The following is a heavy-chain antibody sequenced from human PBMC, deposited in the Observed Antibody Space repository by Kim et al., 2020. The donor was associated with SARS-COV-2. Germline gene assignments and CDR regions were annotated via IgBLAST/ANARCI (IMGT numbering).Heavy chain of an antibody. J-gene: IGHJ5*02. CDR3: AGGGYPSGWFDP. D-gene: IGHD3-22*01. Sequence: YDTPSLKSRVTISVDPSKNQFALKLVSVTAADTAVYYCAGGGYPSGWFDPWGQGTLVTVSS. V-gene: IGHV4-31*02.